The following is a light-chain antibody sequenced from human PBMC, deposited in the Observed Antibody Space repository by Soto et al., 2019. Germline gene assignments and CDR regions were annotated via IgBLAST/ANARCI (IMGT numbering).Light chain of an antibody. CDR2: GAS. Sequence: LVLLQSPATLSVSPGERATLSCRASQSVSSKLAWLQQNPGQAPSLLIYGASTRATGTPDRFSGSGSGTDFSLTISRLEPEDFATYYCQQLTSYRITFGGGTKVYIK. CDR3: QQLTSYRIT. V-gene: IGKV3D-15*02. J-gene: IGKJ4*01. CDR1: QSVSSK.